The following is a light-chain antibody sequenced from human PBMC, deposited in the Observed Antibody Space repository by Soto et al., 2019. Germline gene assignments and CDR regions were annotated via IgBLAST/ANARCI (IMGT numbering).Light chain of an antibody. Sequence: QSVLTQPRSVSGSPGQSVTITCSGTSSDVGGFSYVTWYQQYPGEVPKLIIYDVSKRPSGVPDRFSASKSGTTASLSISGLQVDDEADYYCSSFVGRYVLFGGGTKLTVL. V-gene: IGLV2-11*01. J-gene: IGLJ3*02. CDR3: SSFVGRYVL. CDR2: DVS. CDR1: SSDVGGFSY.